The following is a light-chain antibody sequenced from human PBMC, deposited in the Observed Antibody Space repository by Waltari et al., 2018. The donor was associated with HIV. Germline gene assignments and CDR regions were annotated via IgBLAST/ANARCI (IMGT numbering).Light chain of an antibody. J-gene: IGLJ3*02. CDR3: QSYDSSLSAWV. V-gene: IGLV1-40*01. Sequence: QSVLTQPPSVSGAPGQRVNISCTGSSSNIGAGYDVHWYQQLPGTAPNLLIYGNSNRPSGVPDRFSGSKSGTSASLAITGLQAEYESDYSCQSYDSSLSAWVFGGGTRLTVL. CDR1: SSNIGAGYD. CDR2: GNS.